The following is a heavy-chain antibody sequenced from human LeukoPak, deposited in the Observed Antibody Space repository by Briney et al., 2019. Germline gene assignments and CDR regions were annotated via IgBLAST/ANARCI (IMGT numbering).Heavy chain of an antibody. CDR1: GYSFTDYW. Sequence: GESLKISCRASGYSFTDYWIVWGRQMPGKGLEWMGAIYPGDSDTRYSPSLDGQVTILADKSGSTTYLQWSSLQASDTAMYYCARPSSLYGGTSEDYWGQGTLVTVSS. V-gene: IGHV5-51*01. CDR2: IYPGDSDT. D-gene: IGHD4-23*01. J-gene: IGHJ4*02. CDR3: ARPSSLYGGTSEDY.